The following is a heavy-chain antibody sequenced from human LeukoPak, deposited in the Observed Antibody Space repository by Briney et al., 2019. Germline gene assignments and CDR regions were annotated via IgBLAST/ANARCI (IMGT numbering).Heavy chain of an antibody. D-gene: IGHD3-10*01. CDR1: GGSFSSYY. V-gene: IGHV4-39*01. CDR3: ARHRGTMVRGVGYFDY. J-gene: IGHJ4*02. CDR2: IYYSGST. Sequence: SETLSLTCDVYGGSFSSYYWGWIRQPPGKGLEWIGSIYYSGSTYYNPSLKSRVTISVDTSKNQFSLKLSSVTAADTAVYYCARHRGTMVRGVGYFDYWGQGTPVTVSS.